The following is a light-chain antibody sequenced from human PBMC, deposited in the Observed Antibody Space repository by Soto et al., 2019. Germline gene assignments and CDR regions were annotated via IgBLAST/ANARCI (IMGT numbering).Light chain of an antibody. CDR1: SSDVGGYEY. CDR2: EVR. J-gene: IGLJ1*01. Sequence: QSALTQPASVSGSPGQSITISCTGTSSDVGGYEYVSWYQQHPGKAPKLMIYEVRDRPSGVSSSFSGSKSGNTASLTISGLQAEDEADYYCSSYRGGSTYVFGTGTKVTVL. CDR3: SSYRGGSTYV. V-gene: IGLV2-14*01.